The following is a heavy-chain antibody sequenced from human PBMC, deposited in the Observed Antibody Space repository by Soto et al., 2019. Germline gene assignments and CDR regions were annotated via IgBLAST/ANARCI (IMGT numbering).Heavy chain of an antibody. J-gene: IGHJ6*03. CDR2: IYYSGST. CDR3: ASLVCSGGSCYSPYYYYMDV. D-gene: IGHD2-15*01. V-gene: IGHV4-39*01. CDR1: GGSISSSSYY. Sequence: QLQLQESGPGLVKPSETLSLTCTVSGGSISSSSYYWGWIRQPPGKGLEWIGSIYYSGSTYYNPSLKRRVTISVDTSKNQFSRKLSSVTAADTAVYYCASLVCSGGSCYSPYYYYMDVWGKGTTVTVSS.